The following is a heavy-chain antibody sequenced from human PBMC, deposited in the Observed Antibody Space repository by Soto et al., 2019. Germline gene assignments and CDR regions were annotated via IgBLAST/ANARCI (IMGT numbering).Heavy chain of an antibody. J-gene: IGHJ3*02. Sequence: VGSPELSCAASGFTFSSYWMHWVRQTPGKGLVWVSRINSDGSSTSYADSVKGRFTISRDNAKNTLYLQMNSLRAEDTAVYYCARSGGAFDIWGQGTMVTVSS. V-gene: IGHV3-74*01. CDR2: INSDGSST. CDR1: GFTFSSYW. D-gene: IGHD5-12*01. CDR3: ARSGGAFDI.